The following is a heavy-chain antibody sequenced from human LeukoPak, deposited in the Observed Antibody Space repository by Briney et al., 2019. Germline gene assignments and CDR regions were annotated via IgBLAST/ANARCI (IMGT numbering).Heavy chain of an antibody. D-gene: IGHD3-22*01. Sequence: GGSLRLSCAASGFTFSSYGMHWVRQAPGKGLEWVAVISYDGSNKYYADSVKGRFTISRDNSKNTLYLQMNSLRAEDTAVYYCAKDWYYYDSSGYYVPDYWGQGTLVTVSS. CDR2: ISYDGSNK. CDR3: AKDWYYYDSSGYYVPDY. V-gene: IGHV3-30*18. CDR1: GFTFSSYG. J-gene: IGHJ4*02.